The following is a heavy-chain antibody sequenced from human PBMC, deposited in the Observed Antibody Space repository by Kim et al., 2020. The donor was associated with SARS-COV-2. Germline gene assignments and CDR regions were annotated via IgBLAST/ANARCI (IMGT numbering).Heavy chain of an antibody. CDR1: GGSFSGYY. CDR3: ARGLARQLLHLYYYYALDA. V-gene: IGHV4-34*01. CDR2: INHSGST. Sequence: SETLSLTCAVYGGSFSGYYWSWIRQSPGKGLEWIGEINHSGSTSYNSSLKSRVTISADTPKNQFSLKLSALTAADTGVYFCARGLARQLLHLYYYYALDAWGQGTTVTVSS. J-gene: IGHJ6*02. D-gene: IGHD6-6*01.